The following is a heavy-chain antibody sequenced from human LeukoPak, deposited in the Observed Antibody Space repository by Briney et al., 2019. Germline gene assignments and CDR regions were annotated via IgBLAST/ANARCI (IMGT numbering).Heavy chain of an antibody. J-gene: IGHJ6*03. CDR2: IYTSGST. V-gene: IGHV4-61*02. Sequence: PSQTLSLTCTVSGGSISSGSYYWTWIRQPAGKGLEWIGRIYTSGSTNYNPSLKSRVTMSVDTSKNQFSLKLSSVTAADTAVYYCARDKVVGAIVYYYYYYMDVWGKGTTVTVSS. CDR1: GGSISSGSYY. D-gene: IGHD1-26*01. CDR3: ARDKVVGAIVYYYYYYMDV.